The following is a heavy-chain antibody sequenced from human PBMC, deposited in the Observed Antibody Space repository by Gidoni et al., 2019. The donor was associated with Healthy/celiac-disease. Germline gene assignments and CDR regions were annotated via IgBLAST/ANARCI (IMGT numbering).Heavy chain of an antibody. CDR2: INHSGRT. J-gene: IGHJ5*02. CDR3: ARGFFGSSPRWFDP. Sequence: QVQLQQSGAGLLKPSETLSLTCAVYGGSFSGYYWSWIRQPPGKGLEWIGEINHSGRTNYNPSLKSRVTISVDTSKNQFSLKLSSVTAADTAVYYCARGFFGSSPRWFDPWGQGTLVTVSS. CDR1: GGSFSGYY. V-gene: IGHV4-34*01. D-gene: IGHD1-26*01.